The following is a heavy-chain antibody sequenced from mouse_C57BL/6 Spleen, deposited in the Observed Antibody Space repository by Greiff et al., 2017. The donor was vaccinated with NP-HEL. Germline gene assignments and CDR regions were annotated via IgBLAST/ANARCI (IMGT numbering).Heavy chain of an antibody. V-gene: IGHV5-9-1*02. CDR2: ISSGGDYI. CDR1: GFTFSSYA. J-gene: IGHJ2*01. D-gene: IGHD4-1*01. Sequence: EVQRVESGEGLVKPGGSLKLSCAASGFTFSSYAMSWVRQTPEKRLEWVAYISSGGDYIYYADTVKGRFTISRDNARNTLYLQMSSLKSEDTAMYYCTRVSVTGGNYFDYWGQGTTLTVSS. CDR3: TRVSVTGGNYFDY.